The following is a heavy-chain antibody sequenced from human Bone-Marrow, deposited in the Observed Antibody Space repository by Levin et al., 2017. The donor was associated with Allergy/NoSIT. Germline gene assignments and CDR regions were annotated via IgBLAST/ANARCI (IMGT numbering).Heavy chain of an antibody. CDR3: TRSLPLDD. V-gene: IGHV3-53*01. J-gene: IGHJ3*01. CDR2: LYSDGRT. CDR1: GFSVSSTY. Sequence: GGSLRLSCAASGFSVSSTYMSWVRQAPGKGLEWVSVLYSDGRTYYADSVKGRFTISRDNSKNTLYLQMNSLRAEDTALYYCTRSLPLDDWGQGTMVTVFS. D-gene: IGHD1-1*01.